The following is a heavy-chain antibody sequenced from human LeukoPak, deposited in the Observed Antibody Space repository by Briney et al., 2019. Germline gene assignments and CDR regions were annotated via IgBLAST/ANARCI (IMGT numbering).Heavy chain of an antibody. CDR1: GFSLSTSGVG. J-gene: IGHJ5*02. Sequence: KLSGPTLVKPTQTLTLTCTFSGFSLSTSGVGVGWIRQPPGKALGWLPLIYWDDDKRYSPSLKSRLTITKDTSKNQVVLTMTNMDPVDTATYYCAHRRDYGDPALTFDPWGQGTLVTVSS. D-gene: IGHD4-17*01. CDR3: AHRRDYGDPALTFDP. V-gene: IGHV2-5*02. CDR2: IYWDDDK.